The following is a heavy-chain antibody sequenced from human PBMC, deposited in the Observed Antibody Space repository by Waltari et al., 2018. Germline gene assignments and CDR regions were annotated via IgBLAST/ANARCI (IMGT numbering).Heavy chain of an antibody. V-gene: IGHV3-48*03. Sequence: EEQLVESGGGLVQPGGSLRLSCAASGFTFSSYELNWVRTAPGKGLEWVSKISSGGSNIYYADSVKGRFTISRDNAKNSLYLQMNSLRAEDTAIYYCAREGKTSRYSMIDYWGQGTLVTVSS. CDR1: GFTFSSYE. CDR3: AREGKTSRYSMIDY. CDR2: ISSGGSNI. D-gene: IGHD5-18*01. J-gene: IGHJ4*02.